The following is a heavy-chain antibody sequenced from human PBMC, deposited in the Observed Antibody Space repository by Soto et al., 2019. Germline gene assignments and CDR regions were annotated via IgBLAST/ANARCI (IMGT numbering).Heavy chain of an antibody. V-gene: IGHV4-34*01. CDR1: GGSFSCYY. Sequence: SETRSLTCAVYGGSFSCYYWSWFRQPPGKGLEWFGEINHSGSTNYNPSLKSRVTISVDTSKNQFSLKLSSVTAADTAVYYCARGRTRCFILWFGDERWFDPWGQGTLVTVSS. D-gene: IGHD3-10*01. J-gene: IGHJ5*02. CDR3: ARGRTRCFILWFGDERWFDP. CDR2: INHSGST.